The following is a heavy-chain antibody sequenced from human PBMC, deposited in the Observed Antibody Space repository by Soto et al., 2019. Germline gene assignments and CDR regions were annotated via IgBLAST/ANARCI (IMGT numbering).Heavy chain of an antibody. CDR3: AKGDYGDYSLSDC. J-gene: IGHJ4*02. Sequence: EVQLVESGGGLVQPGRSLRLSCAASGFTFDDYAMHWVRQAPGRGLEWVSGITWNRASIGYADSVKGRFTISRDNAKNSLYLQMDSLRPEDTALYYCAKGDYGDYSLSDCWGQGTLVTVSS. V-gene: IGHV3-9*01. CDR2: ITWNRASI. D-gene: IGHD4-17*01. CDR1: GFTFDDYA.